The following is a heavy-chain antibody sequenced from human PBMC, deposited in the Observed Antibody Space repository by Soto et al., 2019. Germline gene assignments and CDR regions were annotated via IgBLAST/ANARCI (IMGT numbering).Heavy chain of an antibody. Sequence: SETLSLTCTVSGGSISSSSYYWGWIRQPPGKGLEWIGSIYYSGSTYYNPSLKSRVTISVDTSKNQFSLKLSSVTAADTAVYYCARGADVVVPAAIQASTLANEPLYYFDYWGQGTLVTVSS. CDR3: ARGADVVVPAAIQASTLANEPLYYFDY. CDR2: IYYSGST. D-gene: IGHD2-2*02. J-gene: IGHJ4*02. CDR1: GGSISSSSYY. V-gene: IGHV4-39*01.